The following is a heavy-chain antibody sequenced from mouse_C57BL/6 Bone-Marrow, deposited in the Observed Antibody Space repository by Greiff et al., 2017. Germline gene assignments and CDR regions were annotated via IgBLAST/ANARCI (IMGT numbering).Heavy chain of an antibody. CDR2: INPSSGYT. D-gene: IGHD2-1*01. Sequence: SGAELARPGASVKMSCKASGYTFTSYTMHWVKQRPGQGLEWIGYINPSSGYTKYNQKFKDKATLTADKSSSTAYMQLSSLTSEDSAVYYCARSIYYGSYYFDYWGQGTTLTVSS. CDR3: ARSIYYGSYYFDY. V-gene: IGHV1-4*01. CDR1: GYTFTSYT. J-gene: IGHJ2*01.